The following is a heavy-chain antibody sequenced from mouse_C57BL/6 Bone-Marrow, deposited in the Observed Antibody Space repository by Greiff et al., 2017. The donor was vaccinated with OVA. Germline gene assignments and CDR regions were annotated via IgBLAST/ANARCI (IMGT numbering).Heavy chain of an antibody. CDR1: GFSLTSYA. CDR2: IWTGGGT. Sequence: VQVVESGPGLVAPSQSLSITCTVSGFSLTSYAISWVRQPPGQGLEWLGVIWTGGGTNYNSALKSRLSISKDNTKSNVLLKMNSPQTDDTARYYCARGDWDGAFDYWGQGTTLTVSS. D-gene: IGHD4-1*01. CDR3: ARGDWDGAFDY. J-gene: IGHJ2*01. V-gene: IGHV2-9-1*01.